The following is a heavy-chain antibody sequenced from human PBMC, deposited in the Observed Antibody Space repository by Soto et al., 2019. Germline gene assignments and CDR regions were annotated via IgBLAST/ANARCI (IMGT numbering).Heavy chain of an antibody. CDR3: ARVKRGGKHYYGSGSYYGMDV. CDR2: IYHSGST. V-gene: IGHV4-4*02. Sequence: SQTLSLTCAVPGGSISSSNWWSWVRQPPGKGLEWIGEIYHSGSTNYNPSLKSRVTISVDKSKNQFSLKLSSVTAADTAVYYCARVKRGGKHYYGSGSYYGMDVWGQGTTVTVSS. D-gene: IGHD3-10*01. CDR1: GGSISSSNW. J-gene: IGHJ6*02.